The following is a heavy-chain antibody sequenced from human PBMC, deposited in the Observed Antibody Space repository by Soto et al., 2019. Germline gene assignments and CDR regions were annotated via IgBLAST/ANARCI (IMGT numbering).Heavy chain of an antibody. V-gene: IGHV3-7*01. CDR2: IKQDGSEK. CDR3: ARTLYYGDNWFDP. CDR1: GFTFSSYW. D-gene: IGHD4-17*01. J-gene: IGHJ5*02. Sequence: GGSLRLSCAASGFTFSSYWMSWVRQAPGKGLEWVANIKQDGSEKYYVDSVKGRFTISRDNAKNSLYLQMNSLRAEDTAVYYCARTLYYGDNWFDPWGQGTLVTVSS.